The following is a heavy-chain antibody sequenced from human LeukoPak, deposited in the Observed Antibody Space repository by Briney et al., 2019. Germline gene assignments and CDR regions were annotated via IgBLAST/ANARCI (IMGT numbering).Heavy chain of an antibody. J-gene: IGHJ4*02. CDR3: AKAARGNWNDDYFDY. CDR2: IRYDGSNK. Sequence: GGSLRLTCAASGFTFSSYGMHWVRQAPGQGLEWVAFIRYDGSNKYYADSVKGRFTISRDNSKNTLYLQMNSLRAEDTAVYYCAKAARGNWNDDYFDYWGQGTLVTVSS. CDR1: GFTFSSYG. V-gene: IGHV3-30*02. D-gene: IGHD1-1*01.